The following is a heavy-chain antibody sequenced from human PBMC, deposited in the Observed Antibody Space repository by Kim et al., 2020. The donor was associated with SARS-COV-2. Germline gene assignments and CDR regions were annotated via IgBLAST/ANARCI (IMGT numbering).Heavy chain of an antibody. D-gene: IGHD6-13*01. CDR3: ARMGSSHAFDI. CDR2: T. Sequence: TNYNPSLKSRCTISVDTSKNQLSLKLSSVTAADTAVYYCARMGSSHAFDIWGQGTMVTVSS. J-gene: IGHJ3*02. V-gene: IGHV4-34*01.